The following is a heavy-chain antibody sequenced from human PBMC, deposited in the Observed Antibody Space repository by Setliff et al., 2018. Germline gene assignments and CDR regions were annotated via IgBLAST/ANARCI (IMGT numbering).Heavy chain of an antibody. D-gene: IGHD6-19*01. CDR2: IYHSGSA. J-gene: IGHJ6*03. V-gene: IGHV4-38-2*02. CDR3: AREQWLDPPGYYYMDV. Sequence: SETLSLTCAVSGYSISSGYYWGWIRQPPGKGLEWIAYIYHSGSAYYNPSLKSRVTMSVDTSKNQFSLKLSSVTAADTAVYYCAREQWLDPPGYYYMDVWAKGTTVTVSS. CDR1: GYSISSGYY.